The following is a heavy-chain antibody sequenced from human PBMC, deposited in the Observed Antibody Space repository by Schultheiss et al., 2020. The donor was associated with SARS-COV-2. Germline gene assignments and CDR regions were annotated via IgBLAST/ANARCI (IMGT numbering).Heavy chain of an antibody. CDR2: IYYSGST. Sequence: SETLSLTCTISGGSINRYYWNWIRQPPGKGLEWVGYIYYSGSTRYNPSLKSRVTISVDTSKNHFSLKLSSVTAADTAVYYCAKDPYGSGDPRKFGMDVWGQGTTVTVSS. J-gene: IGHJ6*02. CDR1: GGSINRYY. CDR3: AKDPYGSGDPRKFGMDV. D-gene: IGHD3-10*01. V-gene: IGHV4-59*01.